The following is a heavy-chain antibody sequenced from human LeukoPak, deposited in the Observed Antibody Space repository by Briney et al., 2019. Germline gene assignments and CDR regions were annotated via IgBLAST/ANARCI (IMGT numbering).Heavy chain of an antibody. J-gene: IGHJ5*02. D-gene: IGHD2-21*01. CDR1: GFTLTDYY. V-gene: IGHV1-69-2*01. CDR3: ATFRNVIPASLSLNWFDP. Sequence: ATVKISCKASGFTLTDYYIHWVQLAPGKGLEWMGHVDPDYGNTLYAEKFQGRVTITADTSTDTAYMELSSLTSDDTAICYCATFRNVIPASLSLNWFDPWGQGTLVTVSS. CDR2: VDPDYGNT.